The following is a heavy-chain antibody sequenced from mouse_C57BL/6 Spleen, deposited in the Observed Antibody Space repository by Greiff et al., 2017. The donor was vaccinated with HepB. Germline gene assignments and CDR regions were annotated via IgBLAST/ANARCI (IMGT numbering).Heavy chain of an antibody. CDR2: IYPGDGDT. Sequence: VQLQESGPELVKPGASVKISCKASGYAFSSSWMNWVKQRPGKGLEWIGRIYPGDGDTNYNGKFKGKATLTAEKSSSTAYRQLSSLTSEDSAVSFCARSEGTAGWFAYWGQGTLVTVSA. V-gene: IGHV1-82*01. CDR3: ARSEGTAGWFAY. J-gene: IGHJ3*01. CDR1: GYAFSSSW. D-gene: IGHD3-3*01.